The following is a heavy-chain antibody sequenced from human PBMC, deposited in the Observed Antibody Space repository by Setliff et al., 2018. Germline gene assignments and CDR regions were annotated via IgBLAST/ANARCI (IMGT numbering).Heavy chain of an antibody. J-gene: IGHJ4*02. CDR1: GGSISSSSYY. CDR2: IYYSGST. V-gene: IGHV4-39*07. D-gene: IGHD1-26*01. Sequence: PSETLSLTCIVSGGSISSSSYYWGWIRQPPGKGLEWIGSIYYSGSTYYNPSLKSRVTISVDTSKNQFSLKLSSVTAADAAVYYCARVPGGRFDYWGQGTLVTVSS. CDR3: ARVPGGRFDY.